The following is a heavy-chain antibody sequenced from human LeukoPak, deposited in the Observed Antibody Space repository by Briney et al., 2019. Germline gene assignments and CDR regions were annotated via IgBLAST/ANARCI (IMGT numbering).Heavy chain of an antibody. CDR3: AEEFPSWADH. J-gene: IGHJ4*02. Sequence: PGGSLRLSCAASGFTFSSYVMTWVRQAPGKGLEWVSAITGSGDNTFYPDSVKGRFTISRDNSKNTVYLQLNSLRAEDTAVYYWAEEFPSWADHLGQGTLGTVS. D-gene: IGHD3-16*01. V-gene: IGHV3-23*01. CDR1: GFTFSSYV. CDR2: ITGSGDNT.